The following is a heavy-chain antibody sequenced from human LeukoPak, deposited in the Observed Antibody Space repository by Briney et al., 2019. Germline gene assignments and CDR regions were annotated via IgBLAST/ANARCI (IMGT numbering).Heavy chain of an antibody. Sequence: GGSKRLCCAASGFTFSSYGMHWVRQAPGKGLEWVAFIRYDVSNKYYADSVKGRFTISRDNAKNSLYLQMNSLRAEDTAVYYCARDDPDIVVVPAAIPGAFDIWGQGTMVTVSS. CDR2: IRYDVSNK. V-gene: IGHV3-30*02. D-gene: IGHD2-2*02. CDR3: ARDDPDIVVVPAAIPGAFDI. J-gene: IGHJ3*02. CDR1: GFTFSSYG.